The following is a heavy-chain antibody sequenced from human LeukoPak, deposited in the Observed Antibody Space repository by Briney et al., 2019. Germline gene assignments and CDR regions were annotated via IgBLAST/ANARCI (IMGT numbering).Heavy chain of an antibody. D-gene: IGHD3-16*01. J-gene: IGHJ5*02. CDR3: ARDPRGGNNWFDP. CDR2: IYHSGST. V-gene: IGHV4-38-2*02. Sequence: SETLSLTCAVSVYSLSSGYHWGWIRQPPGKGLEWIGSIYHSGSTYYSPSLKSRVTISVDTSKNQFSLKLSSVTAADTAVYYCARDPRGGNNWFDPWGQGTLVTVSS. CDR1: VYSLSSGYH.